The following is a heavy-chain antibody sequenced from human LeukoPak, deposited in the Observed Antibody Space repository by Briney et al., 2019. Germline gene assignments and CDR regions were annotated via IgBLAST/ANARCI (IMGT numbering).Heavy chain of an antibody. D-gene: IGHD3-9*01. CDR1: GYTFTSYG. CDR2: INAHNGHT. CDR3: ARDRGVDYDILTGQDPDY. J-gene: IGHJ4*02. V-gene: IGHV1-18*04. Sequence: ASVKVSCKTSGYTFTSYGISWVRQAPGQGLEWMGWINAHNGHTKYAQKVQGRVTMTTDTSTRTAYMELRSLRFDDTALYYCARDRGVDYDILTGQDPDYWGQGTLVTVSS.